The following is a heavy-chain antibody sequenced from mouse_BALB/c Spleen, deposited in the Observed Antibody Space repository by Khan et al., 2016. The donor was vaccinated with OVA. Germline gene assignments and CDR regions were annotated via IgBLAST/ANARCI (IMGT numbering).Heavy chain of an antibody. CDR2: INYSGST. CDR1: GYSITSDYA. CDR3: ADGSSYWYFAV. V-gene: IGHV3-2*02. Sequence: EVQLQESGPGLVKPSQSLSLTCTVTGYSITSDYAWNWIRQFPGNKLEWMGYINYSGSTSYIPSLTSRISITRDTSKNQFFLQLNSGTTEDTATYYCADGSSYWYFAVWGAGTTVTVSS. J-gene: IGHJ1*01. D-gene: IGHD1-1*01.